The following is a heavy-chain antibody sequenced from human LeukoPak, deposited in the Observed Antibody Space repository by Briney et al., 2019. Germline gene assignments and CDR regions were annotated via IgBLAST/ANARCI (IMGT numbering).Heavy chain of an antibody. D-gene: IGHD3-22*01. V-gene: IGHV1-2*02. CDR1: GYTFTGYY. J-gene: IGHJ3*02. CDR2: INPNSGGT. Sequence: ASVKVSCKASGYTFTGYYMHWVRQAPGQGLEWMGWINPNSGGTNYAQKFQGRVTMTRDMSISTAYMELSRLRSDDTAVYYCARTVNYYDSSGYYGEGAFDIWGQGTMVTVSS. CDR3: ARTVNYYDSSGYYGEGAFDI.